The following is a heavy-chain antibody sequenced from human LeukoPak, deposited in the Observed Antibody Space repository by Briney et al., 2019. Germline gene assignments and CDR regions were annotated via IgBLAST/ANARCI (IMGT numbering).Heavy chain of an antibody. D-gene: IGHD6-13*01. V-gene: IGHV1-8*01. CDR3: ARSIETLTYSSSWYFPVDY. CDR2: MNPNSGNT. Sequence: ASVKVSCKASGYTFTSYDINWVRQATGQGLEWMGWMNPNSGNTGYAQKFQGRVTMTRNTSISTAYMELSSLRCEDTAVYYCARSIETLTYSSSWYFPVDYWGQGTLVTVSS. J-gene: IGHJ4*02. CDR1: GYTFTSYD.